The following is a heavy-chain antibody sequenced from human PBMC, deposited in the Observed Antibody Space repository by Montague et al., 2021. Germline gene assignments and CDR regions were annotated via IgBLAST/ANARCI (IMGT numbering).Heavy chain of an antibody. Sequence: CAISGDSDAVIRVTRRWIRHSPAIRFDWLGMTYHRSKWYNDYAVSVKSRITINPDTSKNQISLQLNSVTPEDTAVYYCARTSASSDYWGQGTLVTVSS. CDR1: GDSDAVIRVT. V-gene: IGHV6-1*01. CDR3: ARTSASSDY. D-gene: IGHD1-26*01. CDR2: TYHRSKWYN. J-gene: IGHJ4*02.